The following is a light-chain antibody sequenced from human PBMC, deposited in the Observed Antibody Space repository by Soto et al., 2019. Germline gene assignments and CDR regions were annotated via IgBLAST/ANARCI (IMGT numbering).Light chain of an antibody. CDR2: GNS. J-gene: IGLJ3*02. Sequence: QSVLTQPPSVSGAPGQRVTISCTESSSNIGAGYDVHWYQQLPGTAPKLLIYGNSNRPSRVPDRFSGSKSGTSASLAITGLQAEDEADYYCQSYDSSLSGGVFGGGTKVTVL. V-gene: IGLV1-40*01. CDR3: QSYDSSLSGGV. CDR1: SSNIGAGYD.